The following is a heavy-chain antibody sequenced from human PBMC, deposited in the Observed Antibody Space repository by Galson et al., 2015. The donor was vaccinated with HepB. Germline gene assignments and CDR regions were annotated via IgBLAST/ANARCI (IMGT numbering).Heavy chain of an antibody. CDR2: ISSNGGST. J-gene: IGHJ4*02. CDR1: GFTFSSYA. V-gene: IGHV3-64D*06. D-gene: IGHD3-22*01. CDR3: VKDLDSSGYYFDY. Sequence: SLRLSCAASGFTFSSYAMHWVRQAPGKGLEYVSAISSNGGSTYYADSVKGRFTISRDNSKNTLYLQMSSLRAEDTAVYYCVKDLDSSGYYFDYWGQGTLVTVSS.